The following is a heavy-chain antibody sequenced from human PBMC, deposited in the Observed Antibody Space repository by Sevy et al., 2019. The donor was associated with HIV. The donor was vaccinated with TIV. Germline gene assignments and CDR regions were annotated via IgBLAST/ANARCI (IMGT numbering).Heavy chain of an antibody. CDR3: AKVRYCSSASCHSSAADRAFCYSYYGVDV. CDR1: GFIFSNYA. D-gene: IGHD2-2*01. Sequence: GGSLRLSCAASGFIFSNYAMHWVRQAPGQGLEWLAFIRYDGSNKHYADSVKGRFTISRDNSKNTLYLQMNSLRTEDMAVYYCAKVRYCSSASCHSSAADRAFCYSYYGVDVWGQGTTVTVSS. V-gene: IGHV3-30*02. J-gene: IGHJ6*02. CDR2: IRYDGSNK.